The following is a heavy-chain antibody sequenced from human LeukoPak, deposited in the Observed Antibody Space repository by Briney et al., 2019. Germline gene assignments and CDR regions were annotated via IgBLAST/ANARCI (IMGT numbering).Heavy chain of an antibody. Sequence: SETPSLTCAVYGGSFSGYYWSWIRQPPGKGLEWIGEINHSGSTNYNPSLKSRVTISVDTSKNQFSLKLSSVTAADTAVYYCARGSRGCSSTSCYRYFDYWGQGTLVTVSS. V-gene: IGHV4-34*01. CDR2: INHSGST. J-gene: IGHJ4*02. D-gene: IGHD2-2*01. CDR1: GGSFSGYY. CDR3: ARGSRGCSSTSCYRYFDY.